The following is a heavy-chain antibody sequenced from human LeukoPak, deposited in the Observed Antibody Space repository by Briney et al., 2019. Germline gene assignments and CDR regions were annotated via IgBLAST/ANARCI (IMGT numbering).Heavy chain of an antibody. CDR2: IYYSGST. J-gene: IGHJ6*03. Sequence: NPSETLSLTCTVSGGSISSYYWSWIRQPPGKGLEWIGYIYYSGSTNYNPSLKSRVTISVDTSKNQFSLKLSSVTAADTAVYYCASSTTVTTSYYYYYMDVWGKGTTVTVSS. CDR3: ASSTTVTTSYYYYYMDV. V-gene: IGHV4-59*01. CDR1: GGSISSYY. D-gene: IGHD4-11*01.